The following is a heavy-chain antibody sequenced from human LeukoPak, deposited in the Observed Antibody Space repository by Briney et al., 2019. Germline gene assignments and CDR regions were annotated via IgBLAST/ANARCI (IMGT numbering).Heavy chain of an antibody. CDR2: ISAVGTYI. D-gene: IGHD6-6*01. V-gene: IGHV3-21*01. CDR3: ARGGIAGRAVYYYYMDV. Sequence: PGGSLRLSCAASGFTFRSYTIHWVRQAPGRELEWVSSISAVGTYIYYADSVKGRFTISRDNVEKSAYLELSGLTGQDTAIYYCARGGIAGRAVYYYYMDVWGKGTTVTVSS. J-gene: IGHJ6*03. CDR1: GFTFRSYT.